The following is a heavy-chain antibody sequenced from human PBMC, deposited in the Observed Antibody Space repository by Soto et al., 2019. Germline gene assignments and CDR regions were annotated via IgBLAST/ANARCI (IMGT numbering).Heavy chain of an antibody. J-gene: IGHJ4*02. D-gene: IGHD2-8*01. CDR1: GGSISSGDYY. Sequence: PSETLSLTCTVSGGSISSGDYYWSWIRQPPGKGLEWIGYIYYSGSTYYNPSLKSRVTISVDTSKNQFSLKLSSVTAADTAVYYCAREVCTNGVCYSIDYWGQGTLVTVSS. CDR3: AREVCTNGVCYSIDY. CDR2: IYYSGST. V-gene: IGHV4-30-4*01.